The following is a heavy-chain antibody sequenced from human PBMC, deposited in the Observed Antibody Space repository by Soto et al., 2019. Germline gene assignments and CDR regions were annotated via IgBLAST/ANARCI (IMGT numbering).Heavy chain of an antibody. Sequence: TSVKIFCTASGYSFITYAISWVRQAPGEGLGWMVWTNACNGNTNSAQMVQCSLTMTTYTATSTAYMEMRSLKSVDTPVYFCSRGPLMTTVVTSYNYWGQGTLVTVAS. CDR3: SRGPLMTTVVTSYNY. CDR2: TNACNGNT. J-gene: IGHJ4*02. D-gene: IGHD4-4*01. CDR1: GYSFITYA. V-gene: IGHV1-18*01.